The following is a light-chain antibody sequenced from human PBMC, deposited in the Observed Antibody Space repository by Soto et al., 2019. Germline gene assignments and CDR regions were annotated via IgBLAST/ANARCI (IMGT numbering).Light chain of an antibody. CDR3: QEYDSDFRT. J-gene: IGKJ3*01. Sequence: IQLTQSPSSLAAAARDRITITCRASQGIRNSLVWYQQTPRKVPRLLIYAASTLQSGVPSRFSGSGSGTDFTLTITNLQPEDVATHYCQEYDSDFRTFGPGTKVDIK. V-gene: IGKV1-27*01. CDR1: QGIRNS. CDR2: AAS.